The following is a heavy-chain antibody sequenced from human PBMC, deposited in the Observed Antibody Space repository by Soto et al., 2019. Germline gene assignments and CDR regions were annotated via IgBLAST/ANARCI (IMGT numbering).Heavy chain of an antibody. CDR2: IYYSGST. Sequence: SETLSLTCTVSGGSISSSSYYWGWIRQPPGKGLEWIGSIYYSGSTYYNPSLKSRVTISVDTSKNQFSLKLSSVTAADTAVYYCARQMEPVRYESITIFGVVGYMDVWGKGTTVTVSS. D-gene: IGHD3-3*01. J-gene: IGHJ6*03. CDR1: GGSISSSSYY. CDR3: ARQMEPVRYESITIFGVVGYMDV. V-gene: IGHV4-39*01.